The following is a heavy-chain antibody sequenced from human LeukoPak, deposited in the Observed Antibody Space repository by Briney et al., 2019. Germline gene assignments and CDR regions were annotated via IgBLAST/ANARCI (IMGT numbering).Heavy chain of an antibody. CDR3: ARGRYYMDV. Sequence: SETLSLTCAVYGGSFSGYYWSWIRQPPGKGLEWIGEINHSGSTNYNPSLKSRVTISVDTSKNQFSLKLSSVTAADTAVYYCARGRYYMDVWGKGTTVTVSS. J-gene: IGHJ6*03. CDR1: GGSFSGYY. CDR2: INHSGST. V-gene: IGHV4-34*01.